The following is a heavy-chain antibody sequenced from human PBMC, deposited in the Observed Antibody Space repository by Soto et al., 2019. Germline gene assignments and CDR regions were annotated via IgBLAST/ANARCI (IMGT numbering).Heavy chain of an antibody. J-gene: IGHJ4*02. CDR2: IYSGGST. D-gene: IGHD3-16*01. CDR1: GFTVSSNY. Sequence: PGGSLRLSCAASGFTVSSNYMSRVRQAPGKGLEWVSVIYSGGSTYYADSVKGRFTISRDNSKNTLYLQMNSLRAEDTAVYYCARDDGDYIWGSLYWGQGTLVTVSS. CDR3: ARDDGDYIWGSLY. V-gene: IGHV3-66*01.